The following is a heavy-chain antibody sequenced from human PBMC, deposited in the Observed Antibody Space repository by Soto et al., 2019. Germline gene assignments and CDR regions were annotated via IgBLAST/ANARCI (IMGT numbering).Heavy chain of an antibody. V-gene: IGHV3-30-3*01. Sequence: QVQLVESGGGVVQPGRPLRLSCAASGFTFSSYALHWVRQAPGKGLEWVAVISYDGSNKYYADSVKGRFTISRDNSKNTLYLQMNSLRAEDTAVYYCARGASSGWTVRYWGQGTLVTVSS. CDR3: ARGASSGWTVRY. D-gene: IGHD6-19*01. CDR2: ISYDGSNK. CDR1: GFTFSSYA. J-gene: IGHJ4*02.